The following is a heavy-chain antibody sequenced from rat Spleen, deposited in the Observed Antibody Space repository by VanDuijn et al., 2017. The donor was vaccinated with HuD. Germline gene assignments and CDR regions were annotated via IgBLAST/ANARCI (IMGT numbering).Heavy chain of an antibody. J-gene: IGHJ2*01. CDR2: ISYDGSST. D-gene: IGHD1-12*01. CDR3: ASQRTMID. CDR1: GFTFSHYD. V-gene: IGHV5-22*01. Sequence: EVQLVESDGGLVQPGRSMKLSCAASGFTFSHYDMAWVRQAPKKGLEWVAFISYDGSSTYYRDSVKGRFTISRDNAKSTLCLQMDSLRSEDTATYYCASQRTMIDWGQGVMVTVSS.